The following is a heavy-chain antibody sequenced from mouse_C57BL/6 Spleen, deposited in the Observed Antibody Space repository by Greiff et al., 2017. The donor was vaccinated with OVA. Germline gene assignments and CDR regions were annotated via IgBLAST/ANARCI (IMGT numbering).Heavy chain of an antibody. CDR2: INPSSGYT. V-gene: IGHV1-7*01. Sequence: VQLQESGAELAKPGASVKLSCKASGYTFTSYWMHWVKQRPGQGLEWIGYINPSSGYTKYNQKFKDKATLTADKSSSTAYMQLSSLTYEDSAVYYCAREDYSNPAWFAYWGQGTLVTVSA. J-gene: IGHJ3*01. D-gene: IGHD2-5*01. CDR1: GYTFTSYW. CDR3: AREDYSNPAWFAY.